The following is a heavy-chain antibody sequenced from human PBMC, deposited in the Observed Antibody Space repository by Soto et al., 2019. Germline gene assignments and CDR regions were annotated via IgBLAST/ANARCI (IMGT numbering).Heavy chain of an antibody. D-gene: IGHD2-2*02. Sequence: GASVKVSCKASGGTFSSYTISWVRQAPGQGLEWMGRIIPILGIANYAQKFQGRVTITADKSTSTAYMELSSLGSEDTAVYYCASSLTVPAAIGYWGQGTLVTVSS. CDR3: ASSLTVPAAIGY. CDR2: IIPILGIA. J-gene: IGHJ4*02. V-gene: IGHV1-69*02. CDR1: GGTFSSYT.